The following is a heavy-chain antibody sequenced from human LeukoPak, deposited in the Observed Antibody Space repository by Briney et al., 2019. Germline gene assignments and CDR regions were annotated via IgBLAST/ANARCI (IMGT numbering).Heavy chain of an antibody. J-gene: IGHJ3*02. Sequence: GGSLRLSCAASGFTFSSYAMHWVRQAPGKGLEWVAVISYDGSNKYYADSAKGRFTISRDNSKNTLYLQMNSLRAEDTAVYYCAREGEYYDSSGYYFHAFDIWGQGTMVTVSS. D-gene: IGHD3-22*01. CDR2: ISYDGSNK. V-gene: IGHV3-30-3*01. CDR3: AREGEYYDSSGYYFHAFDI. CDR1: GFTFSSYA.